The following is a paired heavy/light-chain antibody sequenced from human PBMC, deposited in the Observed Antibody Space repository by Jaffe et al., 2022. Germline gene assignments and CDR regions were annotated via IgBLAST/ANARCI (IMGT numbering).Light chain of an antibody. Sequence: AIQLTQSPSSLSASVGDRVTIACRASQGISSALAWYQEKPGKAPNVLIYDASSLKSGVPSRFSGSGSGTEFTLTISSLQPEDVATYYCQQFNSYPLTFGQGTRLEIK. V-gene: IGKV1-13*02. J-gene: IGKJ5*01. CDR2: DAS. CDR1: QGISSA. CDR3: QQFNSYPLT.
Heavy chain of an antibody. Sequence: QLQLQESGPGLVKPSETLSLTCAVSGGSISNNNYDWGWIRQPPGKGLEWIGVIYYSGHTYYTPSLKSRVTISVDTSKNQFSLKVASVTAADTAIYYCARGDNSGLYGKSYFDSWGQGSPVIVSS. V-gene: IGHV4-39*02. CDR3: ARGDNSGLYGKSYFDS. D-gene: IGHD6-19*01. CDR2: IYYSGHT. J-gene: IGHJ4*02. CDR1: GGSISNNNYD.